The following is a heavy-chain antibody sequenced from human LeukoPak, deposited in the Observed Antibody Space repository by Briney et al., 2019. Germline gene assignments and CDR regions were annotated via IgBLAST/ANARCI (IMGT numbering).Heavy chain of an antibody. Sequence: GASVKVSCKASGYTFTSYGISWVRQAPGQGLEWMGWISAYNGNTNYAQKLQGRVTMTTDTSTSTAYMELRSLRSDDTAVYYCARDPIFGVVPLYYYYYYGMDVWGQGTTVTVSS. CDR1: GYTFTSYG. J-gene: IGHJ6*02. CDR2: ISAYNGNT. CDR3: ARDPIFGVVPLYYYYYYGMDV. V-gene: IGHV1-18*01. D-gene: IGHD3-3*01.